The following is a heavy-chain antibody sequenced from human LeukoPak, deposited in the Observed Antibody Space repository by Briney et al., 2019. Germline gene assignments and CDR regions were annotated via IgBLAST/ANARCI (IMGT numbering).Heavy chain of an antibody. CDR3: ARGPDYYGSGSLAY. Sequence: GGSLRLSCAASGFTFSSYSMHWVRQGPGKGLEWVAVIWYDGSNKYYAESVKGRFTISRDNSKNTLYLQMNSLRAEDTAVYYCARGPDYYGSGSLAYWGQGTLVTVSS. CDR1: GFTFSSYS. D-gene: IGHD3-10*01. J-gene: IGHJ4*02. V-gene: IGHV3-33*01. CDR2: IWYDGSNK.